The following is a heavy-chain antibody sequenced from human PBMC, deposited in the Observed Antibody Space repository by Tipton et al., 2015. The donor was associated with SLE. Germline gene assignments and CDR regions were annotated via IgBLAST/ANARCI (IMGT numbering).Heavy chain of an antibody. CDR1: GGYIKSTSYH. CDR2: SHQSGTT. CDR3: AGALAPPGSRTLSDY. D-gene: IGHD2-2*01. J-gene: IGHJ4*02. V-gene: IGHV4-39*01. Sequence: TLSLTCTVSGGYIKSTSYHWGWIRQPPGKGLEWIGESHQSGTTNYHPSFKSRVTISVDTSKNQFSLRLSSVTAADTAVYYCAGALAPPGSRTLSDYWGQGTLVTVSS.